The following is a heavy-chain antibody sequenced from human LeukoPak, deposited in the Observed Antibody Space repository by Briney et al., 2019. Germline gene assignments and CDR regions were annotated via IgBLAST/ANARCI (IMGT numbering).Heavy chain of an antibody. V-gene: IGHV4-4*02. CDR2: IHHSATT. CDR3: ARAFLVGYSPEEYFFDY. J-gene: IGHJ4*02. CDR1: GGSISSSNW. Sequence: PSETLSLTCTGSGGSISSSNWWGWVRQPPGKGLECIGEIHHSATTNYNPSIKSRVTVSVDKSKNEFSLKLNSVTAADTAVYYCARAFLVGYSPEEYFFDYWGEGTLVTVSS. D-gene: IGHD2-15*01.